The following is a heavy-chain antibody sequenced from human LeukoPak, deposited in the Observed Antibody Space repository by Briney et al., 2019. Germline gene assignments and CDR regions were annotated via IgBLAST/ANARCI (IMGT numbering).Heavy chain of an antibody. J-gene: IGHJ4*02. V-gene: IGHV3-48*04. Sequence: GGSLRLSCAASGFTFSSYSMNWVRQAPEKGLEWVSYISSSSSTIYYADSVKGRFTISRDNAKNSLYLQMNSLRAEDTAVYYCARGGSSRTYYFDYWGQGTLVTVSS. CDR1: GFTFSSYS. D-gene: IGHD1-26*01. CDR2: ISSSSSTI. CDR3: ARGGSSRTYYFDY.